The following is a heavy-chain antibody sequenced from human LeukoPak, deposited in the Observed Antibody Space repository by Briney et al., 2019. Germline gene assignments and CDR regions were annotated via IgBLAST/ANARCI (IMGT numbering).Heavy chain of an antibody. CDR2: IYSTGRS. J-gene: IGHJ4*02. V-gene: IGHV4-38-2*02. D-gene: IGHD5-12*01. CDR3: ARDGPRSGYDLGHFDN. Sequence: SETLSLTCTVSGYSISSDYYWGWIRQPPGRGLEWIGRIYSTGRSDYNPSLKSRITMSVDTSKNQFSLKLSSVTAADTAVYYCARDGPRSGYDLGHFDNLGQGTLVTASS. CDR1: GYSISSDYY.